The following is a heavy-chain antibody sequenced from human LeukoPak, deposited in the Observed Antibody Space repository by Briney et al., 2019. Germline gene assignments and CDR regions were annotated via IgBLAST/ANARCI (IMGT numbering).Heavy chain of an antibody. D-gene: IGHD3-22*01. CDR1: GFTFSSYW. J-gene: IGHJ3*01. CDR2: IKQDGSEK. Sequence: PGGSVRLSCAASGFTFSSYWMSWVRQAPGKGLEWVANIKQDGSEKYYVDSVKGRFTISRDNAKNSLYLQMNSLRAEDTAVYYCAREYYYDSSASGSNWGQGTMVTVSS. V-gene: IGHV3-7*01. CDR3: AREYYYDSSASGSN.